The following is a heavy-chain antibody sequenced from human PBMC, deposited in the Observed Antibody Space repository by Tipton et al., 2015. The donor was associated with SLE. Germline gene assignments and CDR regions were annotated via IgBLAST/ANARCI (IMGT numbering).Heavy chain of an antibody. D-gene: IGHD1-26*01. CDR1: GFSFSNYD. CDR3: ALFSGSYSFVLDY. Sequence: RSLRLSCAASGFSFSNYDMNWVRQAPGKGLEWVSLVRYDQSNKYYADSVKGRFTISRDNSKNTLYLQMNSLRPEDTAVYYCALFSGSYSFVLDYWGQGTLVTVS. J-gene: IGHJ4*02. CDR2: VRYDQSNK. V-gene: IGHV3-30*19.